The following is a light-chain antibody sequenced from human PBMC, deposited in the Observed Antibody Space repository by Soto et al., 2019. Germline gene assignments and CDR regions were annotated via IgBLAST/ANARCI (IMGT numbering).Light chain of an antibody. J-gene: IGLJ2*01. V-gene: IGLV2-14*03. CDR3: SSYTMSTTII. CDR2: DVS. Sequence: QSALTQPASVSGSPGQSITISCTGTNNDVGAHNLVSWYQHHPGKAPRLIISDVSNRPSGVSNRFSASKSGNTASLTISGLQAEDEADYYCSSYTMSTTIIFGRGTKVTVL. CDR1: NNDVGAHNL.